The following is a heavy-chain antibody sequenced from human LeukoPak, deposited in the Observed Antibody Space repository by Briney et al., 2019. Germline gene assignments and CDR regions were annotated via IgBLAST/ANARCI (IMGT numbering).Heavy chain of an antibody. V-gene: IGHV3-74*01. Sequence: PGGSLRLSCAASGFTFSSYWMHWVRQAPGKGLVWVSRINSDGSSTSYADSVKGRFTISRDNAKNTLYLQMNSLRAEDTVVYYCARDIDGDSFDYWGQGTLVTVSS. CDR1: GFTFSSYW. J-gene: IGHJ4*02. CDR3: ARDIDGDSFDY. D-gene: IGHD2-8*01. CDR2: INSDGSST.